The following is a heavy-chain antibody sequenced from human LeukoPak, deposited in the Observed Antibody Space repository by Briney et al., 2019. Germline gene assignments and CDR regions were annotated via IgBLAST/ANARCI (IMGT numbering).Heavy chain of an antibody. J-gene: IGHJ4*02. CDR3: ARASYSYDISGWVPFDY. CDR1: GFTFSSYS. Sequence: GGSLRLSCAASGFTFSSYSMSWVRQAPGRGLELISYISESSSTIYYVDSVKGRFTISRDNSKNTLYLQMNSLRAEDTAVYYCARASYSYDISGWVPFDYWGQGTLVTVSS. CDR2: ISESSSTI. V-gene: IGHV3-48*01. D-gene: IGHD3-22*01.